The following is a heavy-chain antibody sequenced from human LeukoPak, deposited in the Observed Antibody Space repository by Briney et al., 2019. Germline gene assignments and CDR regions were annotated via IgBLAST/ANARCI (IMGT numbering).Heavy chain of an antibody. CDR3: ARGLVVVTARRNYYYYMDV. Sequence: SETLSLTCTVSGGSISSYYWSWIRQPPGKGLEWIGYIYYSGSTNYNPSLKSRVTISVDTSKNQFSLKLSSVTAADTAVYYCARGLVVVTARRNYYYYMDVWGKGATVTVSS. CDR2: IYYSGST. V-gene: IGHV4-59*01. J-gene: IGHJ6*03. CDR1: GGSISSYY. D-gene: IGHD2-21*02.